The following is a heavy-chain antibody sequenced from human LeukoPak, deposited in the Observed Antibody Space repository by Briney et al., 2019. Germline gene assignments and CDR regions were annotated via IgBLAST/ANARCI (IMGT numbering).Heavy chain of an antibody. V-gene: IGHV1-3*01. Sequence: EASVKVSCKASGYTFISYAIHWVRQAPGQRLEWMGWINGGNGNTEYSQKFQGRVTITRDTSASTAYMELRSLRSEDTAVYYCARGYYSDSSGYYEAPPGYWGQGTLVTVSA. CDR2: INGGNGNT. D-gene: IGHD3-22*01. CDR3: ARGYYSDSSGYYEAPPGY. CDR1: GYTFISYA. J-gene: IGHJ4*02.